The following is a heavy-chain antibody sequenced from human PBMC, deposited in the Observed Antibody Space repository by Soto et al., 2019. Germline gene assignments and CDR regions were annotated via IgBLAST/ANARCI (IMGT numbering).Heavy chain of an antibody. CDR2: IHSGGTIT. CDR3: AREILYMATNP. CDR1: GFTFSNYW. Sequence: EVQLVESGGGLVHPGRSLRLSCAASGFTFSNYWMHWVRQAPGKELVWVARIHSGGTITNYADSVKGRFTISRDNARNTVYLQMDSLRVDDTAVYYCAREILYMATNPWGQRTLVTVSS. D-gene: IGHD5-12*01. J-gene: IGHJ5*02. V-gene: IGHV3-74*01.